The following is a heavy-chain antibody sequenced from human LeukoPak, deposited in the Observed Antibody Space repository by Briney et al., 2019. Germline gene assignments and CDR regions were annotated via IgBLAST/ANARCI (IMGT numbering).Heavy chain of an antibody. D-gene: IGHD3/OR15-3a*01. J-gene: IGHJ4*02. CDR2: IYYSGNT. CDR3: ARQTGSGLFILP. V-gene: IGHV4-39*01. CDR1: GVSISSSNSY. Sequence: SETRSLTCTVSGVSISSSNSYWGWIRQPPGKGLEWIGSIYYSGNTYYNASLKSQVSISIDTSKNQFSLRLTSVTAADTAVYYCARQTGSGLFILPGGQGTLVTVSS.